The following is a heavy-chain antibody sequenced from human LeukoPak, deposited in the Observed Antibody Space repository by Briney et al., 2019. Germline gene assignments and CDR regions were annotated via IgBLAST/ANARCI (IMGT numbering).Heavy chain of an antibody. CDR3: ARHVVGAADAFDV. D-gene: IGHD2-15*01. J-gene: IGHJ3*01. CDR2: IYPGDSDT. V-gene: IGHV5-51*01. CDR1: GYSFTNNW. Sequence: GESLKISCKESGYSFTNNWIGWVRQMPGKGLEWMGIIYPGDSDTRYSPSFQGHVTISADKSINTAYLQWSSLKASDTAMYYRARHVVGAADAFDVWGQGTGVTVSS.